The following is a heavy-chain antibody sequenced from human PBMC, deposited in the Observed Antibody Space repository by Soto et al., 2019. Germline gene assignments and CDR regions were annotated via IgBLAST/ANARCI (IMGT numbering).Heavy chain of an antibody. V-gene: IGHV4-31*03. Sequence: SETLSLTCTVSGGSISSGGYYWSWIRQHPGKGLEWIGYIYYSGSTYYNPSLKSRVTISVDTSKNQFSLKLSSVTAADTAVYYCAVAMTTGTTYDYWGQGTLVTVSS. CDR1: GGSISSGGYY. D-gene: IGHD4-17*01. CDR3: AVAMTTGTTYDY. CDR2: IYYSGST. J-gene: IGHJ4*02.